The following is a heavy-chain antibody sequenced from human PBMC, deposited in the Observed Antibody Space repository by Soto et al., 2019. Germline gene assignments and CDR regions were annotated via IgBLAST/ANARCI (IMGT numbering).Heavy chain of an antibody. V-gene: IGHV4-59*01. CDR1: GGSISSYY. Sequence: QVQLQESGPGLVKPSETLSLTCTVSGGSISSYYWSWIRQPPGKGLEWIGYIYYSGSTNYNPSLKRRVTISVDTSKNQFSLKLSSVTAADTAVYYCARNRDHDSSGYYLDYWGQGTLVTVSS. CDR2: IYYSGST. CDR3: ARNRDHDSSGYYLDY. D-gene: IGHD3-22*01. J-gene: IGHJ4*02.